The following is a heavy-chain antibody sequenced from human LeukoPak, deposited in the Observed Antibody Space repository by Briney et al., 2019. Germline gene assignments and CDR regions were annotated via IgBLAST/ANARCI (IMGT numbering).Heavy chain of an antibody. CDR1: GFSFQDYA. CDR3: AKVRGTYSSGFFFDY. D-gene: IGHD6-19*01. Sequence: SLRLSCAGSGFSFQDYAMHWVRQAPRKGLEWLSIISWYRGYIGYADSVKGRFTISRDNAKNSLDLQMNSLRAEDTAFYYCAKVRGTYSSGFFFDYWGPGALVTVSS. CDR2: ISWYRGYI. J-gene: IGHJ4*02. V-gene: IGHV3-9*01.